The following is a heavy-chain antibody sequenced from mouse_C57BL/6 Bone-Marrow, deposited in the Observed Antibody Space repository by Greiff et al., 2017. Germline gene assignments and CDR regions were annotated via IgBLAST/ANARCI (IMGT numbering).Heavy chain of an antibody. J-gene: IGHJ1*03. V-gene: IGHV5-9*01. Sequence: EVQGVESGGGLVKPGGSLKLSCAASGFTFSSYTMSWVRQTPEKRLEWVATISGGGGNTYYPDSVKGRFTISRDNAKNTLYLQMSSLRSEDTALYYCAGNFYWYFDVWGTGTTVTGSS. CDR2: ISGGGGNT. CDR1: GFTFSSYT. CDR3: AGNFYWYFDV.